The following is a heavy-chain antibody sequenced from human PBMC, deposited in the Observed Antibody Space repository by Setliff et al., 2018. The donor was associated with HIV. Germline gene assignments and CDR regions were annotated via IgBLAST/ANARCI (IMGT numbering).Heavy chain of an antibody. CDR2: INPNSGDT. V-gene: IGHV1-2*06. J-gene: IGHJ3*02. Sequence: ASVKVSCKASGYTFTGFYMHWVRQAPGQGLEWMGRINPNSGDTNYAQKFQGRVTMTRDTSISTAYMELSRLRSDDTAVYYCATKVYCTNGVCLDAFDIWGQGTMVTVS. CDR1: GYTFTGFY. D-gene: IGHD2-8*01. CDR3: ATKVYCTNGVCLDAFDI.